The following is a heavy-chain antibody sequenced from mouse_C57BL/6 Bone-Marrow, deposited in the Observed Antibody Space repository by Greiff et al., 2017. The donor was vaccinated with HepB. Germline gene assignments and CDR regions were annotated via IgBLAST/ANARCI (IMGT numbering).Heavy chain of an antibody. CDR3: AREDFITTVEPY. J-gene: IGHJ3*01. CDR1: GYTFTSYW. Sequence: QVQLQQSGAELAKPGASVKLSCKASGYTFTSYWMHWVKQRPGQGLEWIGYINPSSGYTKYNQKFKDKATLTADKYSSTAYMQLSSLTYEDSAVYYCAREDFITTVEPYWGQGTLVTVSA. CDR2: INPSSGYT. V-gene: IGHV1-7*01. D-gene: IGHD1-1*01.